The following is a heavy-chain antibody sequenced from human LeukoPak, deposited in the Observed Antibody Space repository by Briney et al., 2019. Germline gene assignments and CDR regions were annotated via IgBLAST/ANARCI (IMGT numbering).Heavy chain of an antibody. Sequence: SVKVSCKASGGTFSSYAVSWVRQAPGQGLEWMGGIIPIFGTANYAQKFQGRVTITADESTSTAYMELSSLRSEDTAVYYCATENFYDSSDYWGQGTLVTVSS. V-gene: IGHV1-69*13. D-gene: IGHD3-3*01. J-gene: IGHJ4*02. CDR3: ATENFYDSSDY. CDR2: IIPIFGTA. CDR1: GGTFSSYA.